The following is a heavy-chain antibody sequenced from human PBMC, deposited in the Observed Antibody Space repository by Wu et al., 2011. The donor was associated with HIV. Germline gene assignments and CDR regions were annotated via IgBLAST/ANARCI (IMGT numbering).Heavy chain of an antibody. J-gene: IGHJ4*02. Sequence: QVQVVQSGPEVKKPGSSVKVSCKVSGGTFSSYGIDWVRQAPGQGPEWMGRITPXFGTPNYAPRFQGRVTITADDSTSTIFMDLSSLRSEDTAMYYCARDFGGDGDSWGQGTLVTVSS. D-gene: IGHD2-21*01. V-gene: IGHV1-69*15. CDR2: ITPXFGTP. CDR1: GGTFSSYG. CDR3: ARDFGGDGDS.